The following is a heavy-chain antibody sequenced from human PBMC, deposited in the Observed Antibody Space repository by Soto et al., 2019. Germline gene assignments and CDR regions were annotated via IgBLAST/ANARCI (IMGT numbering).Heavy chain of an antibody. Sequence: QVQLVESGGGVVQPGRSLRLSCAASGFTFSSYGMHWVRQAPGKGLEWVGVISYDGSNKYYADSVKGRFTISRDNSKNTLYLQMNSLRGEDTAVYYCAKEKTRVVVAAPLDYCGQGTLVTVSS. J-gene: IGHJ4*02. D-gene: IGHD2-21*02. CDR2: ISYDGSNK. CDR3: AKEKTRVVVAAPLDY. V-gene: IGHV3-30*18. CDR1: GFTFSSYG.